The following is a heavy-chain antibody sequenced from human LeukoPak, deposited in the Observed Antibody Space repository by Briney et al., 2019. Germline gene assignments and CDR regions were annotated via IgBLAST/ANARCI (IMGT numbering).Heavy chain of an antibody. Sequence: GGSLRLSCAASGFNVSNNYMTWVRQAPGKGLEHVSTIGSDGDSTYYADSVKDRFTISRDNSKNALYLQMTSLRPEDSAVYYCVSPVFINYWGQGTLVTVSS. J-gene: IGHJ4*01. CDR1: GFNVSNNY. CDR3: VSPVFINY. CDR2: IGSDGDST. V-gene: IGHV3-64D*06. D-gene: IGHD1-14*01.